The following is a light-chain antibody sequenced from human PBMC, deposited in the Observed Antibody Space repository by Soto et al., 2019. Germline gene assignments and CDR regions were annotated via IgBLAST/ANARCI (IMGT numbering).Light chain of an antibody. Sequence: QSALTQPASVSGSPGQSITISCTGSSSDIGGYNYVSWYQQYPGKAPKLIIYEVNNRPSGISNRFSASKSGNTASLTISGLQAEDETDYYCSSYTNSDTWVFGGGTKPTVL. CDR1: SSDIGGYNY. CDR2: EVN. V-gene: IGLV2-14*01. J-gene: IGLJ3*02. CDR3: SSYTNSDTWV.